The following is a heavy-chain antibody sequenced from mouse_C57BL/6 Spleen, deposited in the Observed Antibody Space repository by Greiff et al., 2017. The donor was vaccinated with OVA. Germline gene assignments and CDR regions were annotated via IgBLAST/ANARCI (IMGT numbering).Heavy chain of an antibody. CDR2: INPNNGGT. CDR1: GYTFTDYN. CDR3: AREQGADY. V-gene: IGHV1-22*01. Sequence: VHVKQSGPELVKPGASVKMSCKASGYTFTDYNMHWVKQSHGKSLEWIGYINPNNGGTSYNQKFKGKATLTVNKSSSTAYMELRSLTSEDSAVYYCAREQGADYWGQGTTLTVSS. J-gene: IGHJ2*01.